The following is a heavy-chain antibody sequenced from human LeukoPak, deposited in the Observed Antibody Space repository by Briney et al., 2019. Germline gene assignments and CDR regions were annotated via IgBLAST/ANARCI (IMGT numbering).Heavy chain of an antibody. V-gene: IGHV3-30-3*01. D-gene: IGHD6-19*01. CDR2: ISYGGSNK. CDR1: GYTFCIYA. Sequence: GGSQRLSCAASGYTFCIYAVHCAPHAPGEGLEWRAVISYGGSNKYYADSVKGRFTISRDNSNNTLYLQINSRRAEDTAVYYCGRAFSSGWYLGGYWGQGTLVTVSS. J-gene: IGHJ4*02. CDR3: GRAFSSGWYLGGY.